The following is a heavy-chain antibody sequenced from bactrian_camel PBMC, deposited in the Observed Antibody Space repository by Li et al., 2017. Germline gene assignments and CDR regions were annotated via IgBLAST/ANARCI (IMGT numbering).Heavy chain of an antibody. CDR1: GFTFSSYD. Sequence: VQLVESGGGLVQPGGALRIACVGSGFTFSSYDLTWVRQAPGKGLKWVSAVGSDGGRTHYADSVKGRFTISRDNAKATLYLELNGLKAEDTAMYYCGNLLFWSYFTDDGGEFGFWGQGTQVTVS. V-gene: IGHV3S40*01. J-gene: IGHJ6*01. D-gene: IGHD2*01. CDR3: GNLLFWSYFTDDGGEFGF. CDR2: VGSDGGRT.